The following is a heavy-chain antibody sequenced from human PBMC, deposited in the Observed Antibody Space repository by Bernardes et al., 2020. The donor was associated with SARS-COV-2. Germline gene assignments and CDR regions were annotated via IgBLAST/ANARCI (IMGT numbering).Heavy chain of an antibody. J-gene: IGHJ6*02. CDR2: IYSGGTT. D-gene: IGHD1-26*01. V-gene: IGHV3-53*01. CDR1: GFTVSNNY. CDR3: ARREWEPRYGMDD. Sequence: GSLRLSCAASGFTVSNNYITWVRQAPGKGLEWVSVIYSGGTTYYADSVRGRFTISRDNSKNTVYLQMNSLRVEDTAVYYCARREWEPRYGMDDWGQGTTVTVSS.